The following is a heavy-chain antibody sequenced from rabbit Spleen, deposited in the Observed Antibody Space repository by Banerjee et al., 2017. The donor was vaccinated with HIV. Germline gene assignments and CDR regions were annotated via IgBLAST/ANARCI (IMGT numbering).Heavy chain of an antibody. CDR3: ARDLTDVIGWNFGW. J-gene: IGHJ3*01. Sequence: QQQLVESGGDLVKPGASLTLTCTASGFTLSNSYWMYWVRQAPGKGPEWIACIYGGSSGTTYYASWAKGRFTVSKTSSTTVTLHMTSLTAADTATYFCARDLTDVIGWNFGWWGQGTLVTVS. CDR1: GFTLSNSYW. D-gene: IGHD4-1*01. V-gene: IGHV1S45*01. CDR2: IYGGSSGTT.